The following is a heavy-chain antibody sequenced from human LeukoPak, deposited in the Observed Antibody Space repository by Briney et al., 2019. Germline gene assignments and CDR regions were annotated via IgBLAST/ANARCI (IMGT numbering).Heavy chain of an antibody. V-gene: IGHV1-69*05. Sequence: ASVKVSCKASGGNFSSYAISWVRQAPGQGLEWMGRIIPIFGTANYAQKVQGRVTITTDESTRTAYMELSSLRSEDTAVYYCARGTIGPGETFDYWGQGTLVTVSS. CDR3: ARGTIGPGETFDY. CDR1: GGNFSSYA. CDR2: IIPIFGTA. J-gene: IGHJ4*02. D-gene: IGHD7-27*01.